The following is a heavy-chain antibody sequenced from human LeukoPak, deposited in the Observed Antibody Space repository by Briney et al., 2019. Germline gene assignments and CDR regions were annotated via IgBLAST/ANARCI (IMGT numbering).Heavy chain of an antibody. J-gene: IGHJ4*02. D-gene: IGHD5-18*01. CDR2: IIPILGIA. CDR1: GYTFTGYY. V-gene: IGHV1-69*02. Sequence: GASVKVSCKASGYTFTGYYMHWVRQAPGQGLEWMGRIIPILGIANYAQKFQGRVTITADKSTSTAYMELSSLRSEDTAVYYCASHRRDTAMVRYGRDYFDYWGQGTLVTVSS. CDR3: ASHRRDTAMVRYGRDYFDY.